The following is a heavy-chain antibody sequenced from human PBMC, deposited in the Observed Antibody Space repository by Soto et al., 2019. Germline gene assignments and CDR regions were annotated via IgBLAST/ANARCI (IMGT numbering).Heavy chain of an antibody. CDR1: GFTFSEHW. CDR2: TNKDGGEK. D-gene: IGHD3-10*01. CDR3: ARGHYCCDV. Sequence: EVQLVDSGGGLVQPGGSLRLSCAASGFTFSEHWMSWVRQAPGKGLEWVAYTNKDGGEKWCVDYLKGRFTISIDNAKNSLFLQMNSLRPEDTALDYCARGHYCCDVWGQGTTVTASS. J-gene: IGHJ6*02. V-gene: IGHV3-7*01.